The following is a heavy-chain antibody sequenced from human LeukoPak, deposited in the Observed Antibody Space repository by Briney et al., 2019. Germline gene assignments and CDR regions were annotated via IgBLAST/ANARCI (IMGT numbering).Heavy chain of an antibody. D-gene: IGHD6-19*01. J-gene: IGHJ4*02. Sequence: ASVKVSCKASGGPFSSYAISWVRQAPGQGLEWMGRIIPIFGTANYAQKFQGRVTITTDESTSTAYMELSSLRSEDTAVYYCARDRGSGWLPYYFDYWGQGTLVTVSS. CDR1: GGPFSSYA. CDR3: ARDRGSGWLPYYFDY. CDR2: IIPIFGTA. V-gene: IGHV1-69*05.